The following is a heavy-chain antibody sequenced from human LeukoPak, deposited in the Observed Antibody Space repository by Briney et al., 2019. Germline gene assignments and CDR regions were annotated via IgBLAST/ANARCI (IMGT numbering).Heavy chain of an antibody. J-gene: IGHJ4*02. CDR1: GFWFSNYA. V-gene: IGHV3-23*01. D-gene: IGHD6-19*01. CDR2: IVGSGDTK. CDR3: ARVQWLVGTGYSEY. Sequence: GGSLRLSCAASGFWFSNYAMTWVRQAPGKGLGWVSFIVGSGDTKHYEESVKARFTISRDNSRNTLYLQMDNLRAEDTAVYFCARVQWLVGTGYSEYWGQGTLVSVSS.